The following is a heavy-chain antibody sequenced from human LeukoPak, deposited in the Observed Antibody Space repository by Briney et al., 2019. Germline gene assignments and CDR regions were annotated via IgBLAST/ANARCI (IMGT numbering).Heavy chain of an antibody. CDR2: IKQDGSEK. CDR3: ARYGGSYYFDN. J-gene: IGHJ4*02. V-gene: IGHV3-7*01. Sequence: GGSLRLSCAVSGFTFSSYWMSWVRQAPGKGLEWVANIKQDGSEKYYVDSVKGRFTISRDNAKNSLYLQMNSLRAEDTAVYYCARYGGSYYFDNWGQGTLVTVSS. CDR1: GFTFSSYW. D-gene: IGHD1-26*01.